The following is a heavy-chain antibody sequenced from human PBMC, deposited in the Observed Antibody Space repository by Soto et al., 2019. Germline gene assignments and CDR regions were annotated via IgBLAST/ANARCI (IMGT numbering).Heavy chain of an antibody. CDR2: NIPIFGTA. Sequence: SVKVSCKASGGTFSSYAISWVRQAPGQGLEWMGGNIPIFGTANYAQKFQGRVTITADESTSTAYMELSSLRSEDTAVYYCAGATARYGSPDAFDIWGQGTMVTVS. J-gene: IGHJ3*02. CDR1: GGTFSSYA. D-gene: IGHD3-10*01. V-gene: IGHV1-69*13. CDR3: AGATARYGSPDAFDI.